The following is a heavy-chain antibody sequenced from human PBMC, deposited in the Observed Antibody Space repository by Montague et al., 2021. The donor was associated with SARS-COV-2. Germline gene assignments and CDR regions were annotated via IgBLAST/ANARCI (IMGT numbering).Heavy chain of an antibody. J-gene: IGHJ4*02. CDR1: GGSFSDYY. D-gene: IGHD3-22*01. CDR2: INHRGTS. CDR3: ARGRQHFNMIVVVMTGGEYYFDY. Sequence: SETLSLTCAVYGGSFSDYYWSWIRQPPGKGLEWIGEINHRGTSNYNPTLKGRVSISVDTSKNQFSLSLGSVTAADTAVYYCARGRQHFNMIVVVMTGGEYYFDYWGQGTLVTVSS. V-gene: IGHV4-34*01.